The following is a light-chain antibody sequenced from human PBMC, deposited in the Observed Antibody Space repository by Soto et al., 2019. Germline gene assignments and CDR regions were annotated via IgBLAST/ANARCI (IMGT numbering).Light chain of an antibody. V-gene: IGKV1-5*03. CDR2: KAS. CDR3: QQRYNWPPT. Sequence: DIQMTQPPSTLSASVGDRVTITFRASQSISSWLAWYQQKPGKAPKLLIYKASTLKSGVPSRFSGSGSGTEFTLTINSLEPEDFALYYCQQRYNWPPTFGQGTKVDIK. CDR1: QSISSW. J-gene: IGKJ1*01.